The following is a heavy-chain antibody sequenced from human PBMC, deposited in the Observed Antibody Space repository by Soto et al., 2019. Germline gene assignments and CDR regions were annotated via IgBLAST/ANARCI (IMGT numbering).Heavy chain of an antibody. CDR2: ISWNSGSI. J-gene: IGHJ4*02. D-gene: IGHD5-12*01. Sequence: EVQLVESGGGLVQPGRSLRLSCAASGFTFDDYAMHWVRQAPGKGLEWVSGISWNSGSIGYADSVKGRFTISRDNAKNSLYLQMNSLRAEDTALYYCAKVRYSGYDSSFDYWGQGTLVTVSS. V-gene: IGHV3-9*01. CDR3: AKVRYSGYDSSFDY. CDR1: GFTFDDYA.